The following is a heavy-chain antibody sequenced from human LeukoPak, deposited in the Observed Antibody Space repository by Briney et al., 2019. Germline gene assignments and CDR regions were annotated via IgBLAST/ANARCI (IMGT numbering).Heavy chain of an antibody. CDR3: ARAPCSSTSCYPWFDP. Sequence: ASVKVSCKASGGTFSSYAISWVRPAPGQGLEWMGGIIPIFGTANYAQKFQGRVTITTDESTSTAYMELSSLRSEDTAVYYCARAPCSSTSCYPWFDPWGQGTLVTVSS. D-gene: IGHD2-2*01. J-gene: IGHJ5*02. CDR1: GGTFSSYA. CDR2: IIPIFGTA. V-gene: IGHV1-69*05.